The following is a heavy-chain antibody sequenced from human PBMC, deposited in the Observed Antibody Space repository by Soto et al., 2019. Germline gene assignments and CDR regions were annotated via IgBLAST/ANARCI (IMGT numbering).Heavy chain of an antibody. V-gene: IGHV1-69*12. CDR1: GGTFSSYA. Sequence: QVQLVQSGAEVKKPGSSVKVSCKASGGTFSSYAISWVRQAPGQGLEWMGGIIPIFGTADYAQKFQGRVTITAGESTSTAYMELNSLRSEDTAVYYCAVTMTNYYYYGMDVWGQGTTVTVSS. J-gene: IGHJ6*02. D-gene: IGHD3-22*01. CDR2: IIPIFGTA. CDR3: AVTMTNYYYYGMDV.